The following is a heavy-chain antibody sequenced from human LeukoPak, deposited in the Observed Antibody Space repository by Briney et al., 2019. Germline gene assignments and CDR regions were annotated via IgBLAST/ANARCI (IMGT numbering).Heavy chain of an antibody. V-gene: IGHV1-46*01. J-gene: IGHJ5*02. CDR1: GYTFTGYY. D-gene: IGHD5-12*01. CDR2: INPSGGST. CDR3: ARGAGLRFSWFDP. Sequence: GASVKVSCKASGYTFTGYYMHWVRQAPGQGLEWMGIINPSGGSTSYAQKFQGRVTMTRDMSTSTVYMELSSLRSEDTAVYYCARGAGLRFSWFDPWGQGTLVTVSS.